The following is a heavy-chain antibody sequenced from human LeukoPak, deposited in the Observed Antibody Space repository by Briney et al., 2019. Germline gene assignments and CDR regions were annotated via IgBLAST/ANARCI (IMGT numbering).Heavy chain of an antibody. V-gene: IGHV4-38-2*01. CDR1: GYSIRSAYQ. CDR2: INYSGRA. J-gene: IGHJ4*02. Sequence: SETLSLTCCVSGYSIRSAYQWGWIRQAPGKGLEWIGSINYSGRAYGNPSLKSRVTISIDTSKNQIFLKLRSTTAADTAHYYCARAEINDYNRYWGQGILVIVSS. D-gene: IGHD4-11*01. CDR3: ARAEINDYNRY.